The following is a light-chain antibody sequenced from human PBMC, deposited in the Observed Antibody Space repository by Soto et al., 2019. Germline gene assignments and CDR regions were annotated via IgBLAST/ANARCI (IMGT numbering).Light chain of an antibody. CDR3: MQGLQSTIT. Sequence: ESASISCRSSQSLLHRNGENYLDWYLQKPGQSPQLLIYLGSSRASGVPDRVSGSGSGTDFTLKIGRVEAEDVGIYYCMQGLQSTITFGQGTRLEIK. J-gene: IGKJ5*01. CDR2: LGS. CDR1: QSLLHRNGENY. V-gene: IGKV2-28*01.